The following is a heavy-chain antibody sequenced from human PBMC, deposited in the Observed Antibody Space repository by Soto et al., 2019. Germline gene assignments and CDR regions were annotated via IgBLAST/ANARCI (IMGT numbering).Heavy chain of an antibody. Sequence: QVQLVQSGAEVKKPGSSVKVSCKASGGTFSSYAISWVRQAPGQGLEWMGGIIPIFGTANYAQKFQGRVTITADESTSTAYMELSILRSEDTAVYYCARVNYYDRSRYYSIWGQGTLVTVSS. D-gene: IGHD3-22*01. CDR1: GGTFSSYA. CDR3: ARVNYYDRSRYYSI. V-gene: IGHV1-69*01. CDR2: IIPIFGTA. J-gene: IGHJ4*02.